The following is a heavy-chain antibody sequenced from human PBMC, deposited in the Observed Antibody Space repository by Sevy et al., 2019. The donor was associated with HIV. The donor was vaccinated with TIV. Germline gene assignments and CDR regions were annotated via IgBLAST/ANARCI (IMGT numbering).Heavy chain of an antibody. J-gene: IGHJ4*02. CDR1: GLTFSSYG. D-gene: IGHD3-10*01. CDR3: AKDFNYYGSGSYFDY. CDR2: ISYDGSNK. V-gene: IGHV3-30*18. Sequence: GGSPRLSCEASGLTFSSYGMHWVRQAPGKGLEWVAVISYDGSNKYYADSVKGRFTISRDNSKNTLYLQMNSLRAEDTAVYYCAKDFNYYGSGSYFDYWGQGTLVTVSS.